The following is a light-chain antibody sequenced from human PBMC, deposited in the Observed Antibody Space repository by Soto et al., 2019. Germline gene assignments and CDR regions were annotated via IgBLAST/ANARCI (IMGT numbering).Light chain of an antibody. CDR2: AAS. Sequence: GDRVTIPCRASQAISSHLAWYQRKPGKAPNLLIYAASTLQSGVPSRFSGSGSGTEFTLTISSLQPEDFASYYCQQLNAYPITFGQGTRLEIK. J-gene: IGKJ5*01. V-gene: IGKV1-9*01. CDR3: QQLNAYPIT. CDR1: QAISSH.